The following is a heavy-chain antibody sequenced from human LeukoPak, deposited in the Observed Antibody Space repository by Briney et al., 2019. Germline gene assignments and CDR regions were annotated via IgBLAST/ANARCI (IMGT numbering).Heavy chain of an antibody. J-gene: IGHJ4*02. CDR3: ASAPGYSSGWSSLAPSDY. CDR1: GFTFSSYA. CDR2: ISYDGSNK. D-gene: IGHD6-19*01. V-gene: IGHV3-30*04. Sequence: GGSLRLSCAASGFTFSSYAMHWVRQAPGKGLEWVAVISYDGSNKYYADSVKGRFTISRDNSKNTLYLQMNSLRAEDTAVYYCASAPGYSSGWSSLAPSDYWGREPWSPSPQ.